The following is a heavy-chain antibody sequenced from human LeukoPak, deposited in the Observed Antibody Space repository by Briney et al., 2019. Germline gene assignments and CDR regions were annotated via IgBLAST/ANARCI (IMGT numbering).Heavy chain of an antibody. V-gene: IGHV1-18*01. Sequence: ASVKVSFKASGYTFTSYGISWVRQAPGQGLEWMGWISAYNGNTNYAQKLQGRVTMTTDTSTSTAYMELRSLRSDDTAVYYCARVRYDFWSGLKGEGYYYGMDVWGQGTTVTVSS. J-gene: IGHJ6*02. CDR2: ISAYNGNT. D-gene: IGHD3-3*01. CDR3: ARVRYDFWSGLKGEGYYYGMDV. CDR1: GYTFTSYG.